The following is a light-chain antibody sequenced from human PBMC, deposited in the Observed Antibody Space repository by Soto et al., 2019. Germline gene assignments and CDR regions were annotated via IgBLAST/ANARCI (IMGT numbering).Light chain of an antibody. CDR2: SAS. J-gene: IGKJ1*01. V-gene: IGKV1-12*01. Sequence: IQMTQSPSSLSASIGDRFTVTCRASQGIGVRLAWFQQKPGKAPQYLIQSASTLASGVPSRFSGSGSGTDFILTINNLQPEDVATYYCLQVNSFPRTFGQGTKV. CDR1: QGIGVR. CDR3: LQVNSFPRT.